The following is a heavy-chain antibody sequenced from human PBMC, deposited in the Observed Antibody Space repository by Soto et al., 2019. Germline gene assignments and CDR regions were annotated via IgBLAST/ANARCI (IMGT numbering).Heavy chain of an antibody. J-gene: IGHJ5*02. CDR3: ARDRGYYYDSSGYSPNWFDP. Sequence: EVQPVESGGGLVQPGGSLRLSCAASGFTFREYWMSWVRQAPGKGLEWVANIKQDGSEKYYVGSVRGRFTISRDNAKNSLYLQMNSLRAEDTAVYYCARDRGYYYDSSGYSPNWFDPWGQGTLVTVSS. V-gene: IGHV3-7*01. D-gene: IGHD3-22*01. CDR1: GFTFREYW. CDR2: IKQDGSEK.